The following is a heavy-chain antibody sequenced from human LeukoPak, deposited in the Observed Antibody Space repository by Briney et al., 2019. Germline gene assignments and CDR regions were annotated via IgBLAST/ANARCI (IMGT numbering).Heavy chain of an antibody. V-gene: IGHV4-39*01. CDR2: IYYSGST. D-gene: IGHD5-18*01. J-gene: IGHJ4*02. CDR1: GGSISSSSYY. Sequence: SETLSLTCTVSGGSISSSSYYWGWIRQPPGKGLEWIGSIYYSGSTYYNPSLKSRVTISVDTSKNQFSLKLSSVTAADTAVYYCARGPGGYSYGYFEYWGQGTLVTVSS. CDR3: ARGPGGYSYGYFEY.